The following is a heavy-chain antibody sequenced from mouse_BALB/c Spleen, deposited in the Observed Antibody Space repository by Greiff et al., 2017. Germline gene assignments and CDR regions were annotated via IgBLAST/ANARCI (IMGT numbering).Heavy chain of an antibody. CDR1: GYTFTSYW. CDR3: AREGAYYGNYGYAMDY. CDR2: IYPGSGST. D-gene: IGHD2-10*01. V-gene: IGHV1S22*01. J-gene: IGHJ4*01. Sequence: LQQPGSELVRPGASVKLSCKASGYTFTSYWMHWVKQRPGQGLEWIGNIYPGSGSTNYDEKFKSKATLTVDTSSSTAYMHLSSLTSEDSAVYYCAREGAYYGNYGYAMDYWGQGTSVTVSS.